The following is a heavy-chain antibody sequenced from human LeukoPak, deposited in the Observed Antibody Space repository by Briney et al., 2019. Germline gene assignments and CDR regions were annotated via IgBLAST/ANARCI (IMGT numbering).Heavy chain of an antibody. D-gene: IGHD6-13*01. Sequence: SETLSLTCTVSGGSISGYYWSWIRQPAGKGLEWIGRIYTSGSTNYNPSLESRVTTSVDTSKNQFSLKLSSVTAADTAVYYCARGAAAVGGAFDIWGQGTMVTVSS. J-gene: IGHJ3*02. V-gene: IGHV4-4*07. CDR1: GGSISGYY. CDR2: IYTSGST. CDR3: ARGAAAVGGAFDI.